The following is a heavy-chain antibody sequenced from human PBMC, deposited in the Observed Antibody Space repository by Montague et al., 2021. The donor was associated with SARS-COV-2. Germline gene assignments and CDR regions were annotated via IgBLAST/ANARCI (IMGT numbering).Heavy chain of an antibody. Sequence: SLRLSCAASGFTFSSYAMHWVRQAPGKGLEWVAVISYDGSNKYYADSVKGRFTISRDNSKNTLYLQMNSLRAEDTAVYYCASPRGPSYYDILTGSAFDYWGQGTLVTVSP. J-gene: IGHJ4*02. CDR2: ISYDGSNK. V-gene: IGHV3-30-3*01. CDR3: ASPRGPSYYDILTGSAFDY. D-gene: IGHD3-9*01. CDR1: GFTFSSYA.